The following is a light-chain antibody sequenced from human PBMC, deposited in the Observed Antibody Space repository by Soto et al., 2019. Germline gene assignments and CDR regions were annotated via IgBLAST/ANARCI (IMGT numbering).Light chain of an antibody. CDR3: QQYNSYSQT. J-gene: IGKJ1*01. Sequence: IQLTQSPSSLSASVGDRVTITCQASQGISSYLAWYQQKPGKAPKLLIYAASTLQSGVPSRFSGSGSGTDFTLTISSLQPDDFATYYCQQYNSYSQTFGQGTKVDIK. V-gene: IGKV1-9*01. CDR1: QGISSY. CDR2: AAS.